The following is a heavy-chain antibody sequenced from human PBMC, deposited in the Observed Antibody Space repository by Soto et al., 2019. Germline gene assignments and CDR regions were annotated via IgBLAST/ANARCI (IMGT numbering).Heavy chain of an antibody. CDR1: GYILRSNY. CDR3: ARDLIVDGPIVGANYDYYEMDV. V-gene: IGHV1-2*02. CDR2: INPNSSGT. Sequence: ASVKFSCKASGYILRSNYIHWVRQAPGQGLEWLGWINPNSSGTVYAQKFQGRVTMTRDTSLTTVYTQLNRLTADDTAVYYCARDLIVDGPIVGANYDYYEMDVWGRGTTVTVSS. D-gene: IGHD1-26*01. J-gene: IGHJ6*02.